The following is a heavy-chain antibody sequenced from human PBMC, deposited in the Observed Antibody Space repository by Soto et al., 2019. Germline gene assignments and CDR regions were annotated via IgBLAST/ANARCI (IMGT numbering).Heavy chain of an antibody. D-gene: IGHD4-17*01. CDR1: GWSFIGYY. Sequence: ATLSLTCSVYGWSFIGYYWSWIRQPPGKGLEWIGEINHSGSTNYNPSLKSRVTISVDTSKNQFSLKLSSVTAADTAVYYCATYGDYDYWGQGTLVTVS. J-gene: IGHJ4*02. V-gene: IGHV4-34*01. CDR2: INHSGST. CDR3: ATYGDYDY.